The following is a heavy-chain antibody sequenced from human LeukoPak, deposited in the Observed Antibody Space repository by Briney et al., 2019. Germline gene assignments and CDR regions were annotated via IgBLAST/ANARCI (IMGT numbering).Heavy chain of an antibody. CDR2: IYSGGST. CDR1: GFTVSSNY. V-gene: IGHV3-53*01. CDR3: ARDLAAAARGY. J-gene: IGHJ4*02. D-gene: IGHD6-13*01. Sequence: TGGSLRLSCAASGFTVSSNYMSWVRQAPGKGLEWVSVIYSGGSTYYADSVKGRFTISRDNSKNTLYLQMNSLRAEDTAVYYCARDLAAAARGYWGQGTLATVSS.